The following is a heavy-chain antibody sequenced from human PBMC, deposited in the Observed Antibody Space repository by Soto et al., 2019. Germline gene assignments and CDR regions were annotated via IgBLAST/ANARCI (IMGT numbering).Heavy chain of an antibody. CDR3: ASTIAVGGHYYGMDV. D-gene: IGHD6-19*01. Sequence: QPGGSLRLSCAASGFTFGSYEMNWVRQAPGKGLEWVSYISSSGSTIYYADSVKGRFTISRDNAKKSLNLQMNSLRDEDTAVYYCASTIAVGGHYYGMDVWGQGTTVTVSS. V-gene: IGHV3-48*03. CDR1: GFTFGSYE. CDR2: ISSSGSTI. J-gene: IGHJ6*02.